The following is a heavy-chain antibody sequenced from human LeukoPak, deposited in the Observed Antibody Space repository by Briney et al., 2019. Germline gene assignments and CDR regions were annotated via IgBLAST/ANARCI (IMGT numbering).Heavy chain of an antibody. CDR2: ISSSGSTI. J-gene: IGHJ4*02. V-gene: IGHV3-11*01. CDR1: GFTFSDYY. D-gene: IGHD7-27*01. Sequence: GGSLRLSCAASGFTFSDYYMSWIRQAPGKGLEWVSYISSSGSTIYYADSVKGRFTISRDNAKNSLYLQMNSLRAEDTALYYCAKGRASGDLPRGFDYWGQGTLVTVSS. CDR3: AKGRASGDLPRGFDY.